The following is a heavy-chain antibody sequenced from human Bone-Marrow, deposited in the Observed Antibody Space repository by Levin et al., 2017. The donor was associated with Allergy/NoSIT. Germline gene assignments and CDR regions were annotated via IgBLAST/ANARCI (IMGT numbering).Heavy chain of an antibody. D-gene: IGHD3-10*01. V-gene: IGHV4-4*07. CDR1: GGSISSYY. J-gene: IGHJ5*02. CDR2: IYTSGST. CDR3: ARSVLLWFGESSDGDSYNWFDP. Sequence: SETLSLTCTVSGGSISSYYWSWIRQPAGKGLEWIGRIYTSGSTNYNPSLKSRVTMSVDTSKNQFSLKLSSVTAADTAVYYCARSVLLWFGESSDGDSYNWFDPWGQGTLVTVSS.